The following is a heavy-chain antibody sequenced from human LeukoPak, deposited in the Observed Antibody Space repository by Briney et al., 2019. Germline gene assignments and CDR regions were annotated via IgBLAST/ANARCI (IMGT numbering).Heavy chain of an antibody. CDR1: GFTFSNYG. CDR2: ISSSSSSI. CDR3: TSAAVAGTAY. Sequence: GGSLRLSCVVSGFTFSNYGMNWVRQAPGKGLEWISHISSSSSSIHYADSVKGRFTISRDNAKNSLYLQMNSLRDDDTAVYYCTSAAVAGTAYWGQGTLVTVSS. D-gene: IGHD6-19*01. J-gene: IGHJ4*02. V-gene: IGHV3-48*02.